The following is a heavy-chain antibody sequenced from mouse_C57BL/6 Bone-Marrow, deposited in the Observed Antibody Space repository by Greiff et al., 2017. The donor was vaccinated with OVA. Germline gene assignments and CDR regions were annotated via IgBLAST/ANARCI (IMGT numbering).Heavy chain of an antibody. Sequence: VQRVESGPELVKPGASVKLSCKASGYTFTSYDINWVKQRPGQGLEWIGWIYPRDGSTKYNEKFKGKATLTVDTSSSTAYMELHSLTSEDSAVYFCARPLTGLYYYAMDYWGQGTSVTVSS. V-gene: IGHV1-85*01. CDR1: GYTFTSYD. D-gene: IGHD4-1*01. CDR2: IYPRDGST. CDR3: ARPLTGLYYYAMDY. J-gene: IGHJ4*01.